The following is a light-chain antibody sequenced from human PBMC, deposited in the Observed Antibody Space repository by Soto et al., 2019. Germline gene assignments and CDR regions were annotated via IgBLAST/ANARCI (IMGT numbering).Light chain of an antibody. CDR1: QSISSW. V-gene: IGKV1-5*01. J-gene: IGKJ1*01. CDR3: QQYKSYWT. CDR2: DAS. Sequence: DVQMTQSPSTLSASVGDRVTITCRASQSISSWLAWYQQKPGKAPKLLIYDASSLESGVPSRFSGSGSGTEFTLTISSLQPDDFATYYCQQYKSYWTFGQGTKVAIK.